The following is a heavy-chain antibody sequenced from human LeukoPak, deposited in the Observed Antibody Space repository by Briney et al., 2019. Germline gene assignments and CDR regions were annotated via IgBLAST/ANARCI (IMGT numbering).Heavy chain of an antibody. J-gene: IGHJ3*02. D-gene: IGHD1-26*01. V-gene: IGHV4-59*01. CDR3: AREVMGAVFTDDAFDI. CDR1: GGSISSYY. Sequence: PSETLSLTCTVSGGSISSYYWSWIRQPPGKGLEWIGYIYYGGSTNYNPSLKSRVTISVDTSKNQFSLKLSSVTAADTAVYYCAREVMGAVFTDDAFDIWGQGTMVTVSS. CDR2: IYYGGST.